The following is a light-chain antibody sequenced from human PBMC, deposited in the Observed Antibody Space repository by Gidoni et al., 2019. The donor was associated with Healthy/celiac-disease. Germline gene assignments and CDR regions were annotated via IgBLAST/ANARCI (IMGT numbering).Light chain of an antibody. J-gene: IGKJ1*01. CDR3: QQYGSSPWT. V-gene: IGKV3-20*01. CDR2: GAS. CDR1: QSVSSSY. Sequence: EMVLTQSPGTLSLSPGERATLSCRASQSVSSSYLAWYQQKPGQAPRLLLYGASSRATGIPDRFSGSWSGTDFTLTISRLEPDDFAVYYCQQYGSSPWTFGQGTKVEIK.